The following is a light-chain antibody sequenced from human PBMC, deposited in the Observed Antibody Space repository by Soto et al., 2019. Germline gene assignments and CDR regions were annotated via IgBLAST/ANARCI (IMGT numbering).Light chain of an antibody. CDR1: QSISSS. CDR2: GAS. V-gene: IGKV3-15*01. Sequence: EIVMTQSPATLSVSPGERATLSCRASQSISSSLAWYQQKPGQAPRLLIYGASTRATGIPARFSGSGSGTDFTLTIGSLQSDYSAVYYCQQRTNWPPSITFGQGTRLEIK. J-gene: IGKJ5*01. CDR3: QQRTNWPPSIT.